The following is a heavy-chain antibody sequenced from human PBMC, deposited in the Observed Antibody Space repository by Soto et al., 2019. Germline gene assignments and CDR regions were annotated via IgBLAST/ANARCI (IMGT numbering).Heavy chain of an antibody. J-gene: IGHJ5*02. Sequence: GGSLRLSCAASGFTFSSYGMHWVRQAPGKGLEWVAVIWYDGSNKYYADSVKGRFTISRDNSKNTLYLQMNSLRAEDTAVYYCARGSRKYGSGSYAAQIRNWFDPWGQGTLVTVSS. CDR3: ARGSRKYGSGSYAAQIRNWFDP. V-gene: IGHV3-33*01. CDR2: IWYDGSNK. D-gene: IGHD3-10*01. CDR1: GFTFSSYG.